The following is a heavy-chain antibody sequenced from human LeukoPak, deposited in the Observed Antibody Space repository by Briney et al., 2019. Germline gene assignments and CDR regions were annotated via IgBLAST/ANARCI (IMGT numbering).Heavy chain of an antibody. J-gene: IGHJ3*02. CDR3: AGGELGIRGPYDAFDI. CDR1: GGSISSYY. CDR2: IYYSGST. Sequence: SETLSLTCTVSGGSISSYYWSWIRQPPGKGLEWIGYIYYSGSTNYNPSLKSRVTISVDTSKNQFSLTLSSVTAADTAVYYRAGGELGIRGPYDAFDIWGQGTMVTVSS. V-gene: IGHV4-59*08. D-gene: IGHD1-26*01.